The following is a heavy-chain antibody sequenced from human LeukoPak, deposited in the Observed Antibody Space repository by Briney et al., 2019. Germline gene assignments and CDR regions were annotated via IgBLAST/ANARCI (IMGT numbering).Heavy chain of an antibody. V-gene: IGHV4-39*01. J-gene: IGHJ2*01. CDR1: GGSISSSSYY. CDR2: IYYGGST. CDR3: ARLRLNWGTNWYFDL. D-gene: IGHD7-27*01. Sequence: SETLSLTCTVSGGSISSSSYYWGWIRQPPGKGLEWIGSIYYGGSTYYNPSLKSRVTISVDTSKNQFSLKLSSVTAADTAVYYCARLRLNWGTNWYFDLWGRGTLVTVSS.